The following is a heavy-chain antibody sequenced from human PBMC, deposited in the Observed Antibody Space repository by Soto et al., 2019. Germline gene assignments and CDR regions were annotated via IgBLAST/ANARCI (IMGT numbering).Heavy chain of an antibody. J-gene: IGHJ6*03. CDR1: GFTFSSYS. CDR2: ISSSSSYI. D-gene: IGHD1-1*01. V-gene: IGHV3-21*01. CDR3: ARDLEAIVPGVYYYYYMDV. Sequence: GGSLRLSCAASGFTFSSYSMNWVRQAPGKGLEWVSSISSSSSYIYYADSVKGRFTISRDNAKNSLYLQMNSLRAEDTAVYYCARDLEAIVPGVYYYYYMDVWGKGTTVTVSS.